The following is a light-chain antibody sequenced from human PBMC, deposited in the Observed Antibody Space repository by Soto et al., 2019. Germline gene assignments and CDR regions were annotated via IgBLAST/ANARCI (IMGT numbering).Light chain of an antibody. Sequence: QSALTQPASVSGSPGQSITISCTGTSSDVGGYNYVSWYQQHPGKAPKLMIYEVSNRPSGVSNRFSGSKSGNTASLTISGLPAQDEADYYCSSYSSSSTQVFGTGTK. CDR2: EVS. J-gene: IGLJ1*01. V-gene: IGLV2-14*01. CDR3: SSYSSSSTQV. CDR1: SSDVGGYNY.